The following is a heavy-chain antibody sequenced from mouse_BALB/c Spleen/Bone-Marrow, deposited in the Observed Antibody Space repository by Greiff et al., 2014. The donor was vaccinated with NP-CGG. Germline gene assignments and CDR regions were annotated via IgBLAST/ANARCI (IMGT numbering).Heavy chain of an antibody. CDR2: INPSTGYT. CDR1: GYTFTSYW. V-gene: IGHV1-7*01. Sequence: QVQLQQSGAELAKPGASVKMSCKASGYTFTSYWMHWVKQRPGQGLEWIGYINPSTGYTEYNQKFKDKATLTADKSSSTAYMQLSSLTSEDAAVYYCARYGNYGDYFDYWGQGTTLTVSS. J-gene: IGHJ2*01. D-gene: IGHD2-1*01. CDR3: ARYGNYGDYFDY.